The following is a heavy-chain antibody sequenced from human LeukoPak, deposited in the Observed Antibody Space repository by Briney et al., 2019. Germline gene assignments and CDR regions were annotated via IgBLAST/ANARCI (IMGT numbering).Heavy chain of an antibody. D-gene: IGHD3-10*01. CDR1: GFTFSSYG. CDR3: ARVRRLGTSPYYYYYMDV. Sequence: GSLRLSCAASGFTFSSYGMHWVRQPPGKGLEWIGEIYHSGSTNYNPSLKSRVTISVDKSKNQFSLKLSSVTAADTAVYYCARVRRLGTSPYYYYYMDVWGEGTTVTVSS. CDR2: IYHSGST. V-gene: IGHV4-4*02. J-gene: IGHJ6*03.